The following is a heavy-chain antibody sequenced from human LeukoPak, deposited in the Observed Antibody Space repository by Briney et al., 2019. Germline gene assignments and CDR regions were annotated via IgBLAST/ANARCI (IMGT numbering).Heavy chain of an antibody. CDR1: GFTFSSYT. V-gene: IGHV3-21*01. D-gene: IGHD2-15*01. CDR3: ARVPDCSGGSCYPRYFDF. Sequence: GGSLRLSCAASGFTFSSYTLNWVRQAPGKGLEWVTSISSGGSYIYYADSVKGRFTISRDNAKNSLYLQMNSLRAEDTAVYYCARVPDCSGGSCYPRYFDFWGQGTLVTVSS. CDR2: ISSGGSYI. J-gene: IGHJ4*02.